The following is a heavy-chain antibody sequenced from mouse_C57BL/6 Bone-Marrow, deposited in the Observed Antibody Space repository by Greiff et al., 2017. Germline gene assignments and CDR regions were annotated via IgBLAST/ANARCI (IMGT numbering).Heavy chain of an antibody. V-gene: IGHV1-7*01. Sequence: VKLVESGAELAKPGASVKLSCKASGYTFTSYWMHWVKQRPGQGLEWIGYINPSSGYTKYNQKFKDKATLTADKSSSTAYMQLSSLAYEDCAVDYGAGGGEKIFFAYWGQGTLVTVSA. CDR2: INPSSGYT. J-gene: IGHJ3*01. CDR3: AGGGEKIFFAY. CDR1: GYTFTSYW.